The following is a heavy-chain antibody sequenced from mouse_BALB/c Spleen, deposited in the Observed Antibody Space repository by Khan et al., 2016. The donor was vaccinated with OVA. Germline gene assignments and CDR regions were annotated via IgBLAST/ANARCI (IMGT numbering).Heavy chain of an antibody. J-gene: IGHJ3*01. D-gene: IGHD1-2*01. CDR3: ARSGYGSFAC. Sequence: VQLQQSGPELVKPGASVKISCKASGYTFSDYNMDWVKQGHGKSLEWIGYIHPNNGVTGYNQKFKTKATLTVDTSSSTAYMELRSLTSEASAVYYCARSGYGSFACWGQGTLVTVSA. V-gene: IGHV1S29*02. CDR1: GYTFSDYN. CDR2: IHPNNGVT.